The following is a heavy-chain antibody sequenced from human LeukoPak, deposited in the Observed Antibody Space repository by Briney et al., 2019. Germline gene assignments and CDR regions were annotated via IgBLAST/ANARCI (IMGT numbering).Heavy chain of an antibody. CDR3: ARSAQTVTTFPLDY. J-gene: IGHJ4*02. D-gene: IGHD4-17*01. CDR1: GVSISSSGYY. Sequence: SETLSLTCTVSGVSISSSGYYWGWIRQHPGQGLEWIGYIYYSGSTYYNPSLQSRVTISVDTSKNQFSLKLSSVTAADTAVYYCARSAQTVTTFPLDYWGQGTLVTVSS. V-gene: IGHV4-31*03. CDR2: IYYSGST.